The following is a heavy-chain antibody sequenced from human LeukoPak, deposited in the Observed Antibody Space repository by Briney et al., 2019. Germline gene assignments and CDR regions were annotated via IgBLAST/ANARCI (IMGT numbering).Heavy chain of an antibody. CDR2: IYSGGST. Sequence: GGSLRLSCAASEFSVGSNYMTWVRQAPGKGLEWVSLIYSGGSTYYADSVKGRFTISRDNSKNTLYLQMNSLRAEDTAVYYCPRERWLQFDYWGQGTLVTVSS. D-gene: IGHD5-24*01. V-gene: IGHV3-66*01. CDR3: PRERWLQFDY. CDR1: EFSVGSNY. J-gene: IGHJ4*02.